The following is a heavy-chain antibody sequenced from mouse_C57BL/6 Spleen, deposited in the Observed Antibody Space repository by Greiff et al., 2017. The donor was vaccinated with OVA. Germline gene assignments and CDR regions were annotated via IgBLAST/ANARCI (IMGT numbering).Heavy chain of an antibody. CDR3: ARSPHYYGSPNAMDY. J-gene: IGHJ4*01. CDR1: GYSITSDY. CDR2: ISYSGST. V-gene: IGHV3-8*01. Sequence: EVQRVESGPGLAKPSQTLSLTCSVTGYSITSDYWNWIRKFPGNKLEYMGYISYSGSTYYTPSLKSRISITRDTSKNQYYLQLNSVTTEDTATYDCARSPHYYGSPNAMDYWGQGTSVTVSS. D-gene: IGHD1-1*01.